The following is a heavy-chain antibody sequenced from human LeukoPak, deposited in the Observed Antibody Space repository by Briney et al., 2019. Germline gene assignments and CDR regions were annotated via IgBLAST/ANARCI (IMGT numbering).Heavy chain of an antibody. J-gene: IGHJ4*02. V-gene: IGHV4-59*01. CDR3: ARKWEGLDY. CDR2: IYYSGST. D-gene: IGHD1-26*01. CDR1: GGSISSYY. Sequence: SETLSLTCTVSGGSISSYYWSWIRQPPGKGLEWIGYIYYSGSTNYNPSLKSRVTISVETSKNQFSLKLSSVTAADTAVYYCARKWEGLDYWGQGTLVTVSS.